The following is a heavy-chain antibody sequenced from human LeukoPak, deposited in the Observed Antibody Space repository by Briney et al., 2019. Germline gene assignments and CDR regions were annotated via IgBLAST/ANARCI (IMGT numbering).Heavy chain of an antibody. CDR1: GFTFSTSW. CDR3: ATDYFGSVNY. D-gene: IGHD3-10*01. V-gene: IGHV3-74*01. J-gene: IGHJ4*02. CDR2: INTDGSST. Sequence: GGSLRLSCAASGFTFSTSWMHWVRQAPGKGLVWVSRINTDGSSTSYADSVKGRFTISRDNSKNTLYLQMNSLRAEDTAVYYCATDYFGSVNYWGQGTPVTVPS.